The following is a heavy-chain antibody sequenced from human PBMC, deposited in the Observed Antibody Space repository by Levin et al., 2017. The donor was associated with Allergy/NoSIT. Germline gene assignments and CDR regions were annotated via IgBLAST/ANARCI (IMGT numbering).Heavy chain of an antibody. CDR3: ASRNDFDWLPNAFDI. Sequence: GESLKISCQASGYTFTSYYMHWVRQAPGQGLEWMGIINPSGGSTSYAQKFQGRVTMTRDTSTSTVYMELSSLRSEDTAVYYCASRNDFDWLPNAFDIWGQGTMVTVSS. CDR1: GYTFTSYY. V-gene: IGHV1-46*01. D-gene: IGHD3-9*01. CDR2: INPSGGST. J-gene: IGHJ3*02.